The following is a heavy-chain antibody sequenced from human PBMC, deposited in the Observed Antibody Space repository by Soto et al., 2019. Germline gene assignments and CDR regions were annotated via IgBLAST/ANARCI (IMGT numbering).Heavy chain of an antibody. D-gene: IGHD3-10*01. J-gene: IGHJ4*01. CDR2: IYHSGST. Sequence: SETLSLTCAVSAYSISSDYYWGWIRQRPGMGLEWIGTIYHSGSTYYNPSLKSRLTISVDTSKNQFSLKLTSVTAADTAVYYCARLRGRTYSHYYFDYWGRGTLVTVSS. CDR1: AYSISSDYY. CDR3: ARLRGRTYSHYYFDY. V-gene: IGHV4-38-2*01.